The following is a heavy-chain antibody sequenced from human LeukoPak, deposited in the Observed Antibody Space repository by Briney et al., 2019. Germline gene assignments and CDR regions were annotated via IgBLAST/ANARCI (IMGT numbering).Heavy chain of an antibody. CDR2: IYYSGST. CDR3: ARRSGHSSSWYFDY. CDR1: GGSISSSSYY. Sequence: SETLSLTCTVSGGSISSSSYYWGWIRQPPGKGLEWIGSIYYSGSTYYNPSLKSRVTISVDTSKNQFSLKLSSVTAADTAVYYCARRSGHSSSWYFDYWGQGTLVTVSS. D-gene: IGHD6-13*01. V-gene: IGHV4-39*01. J-gene: IGHJ4*02.